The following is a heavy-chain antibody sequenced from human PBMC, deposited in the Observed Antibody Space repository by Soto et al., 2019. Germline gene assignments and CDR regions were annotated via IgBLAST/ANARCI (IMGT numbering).Heavy chain of an antibody. CDR2: IIPIFGTA. CDR1: GGTFSSYA. J-gene: IGHJ4*02. D-gene: IGHD5-12*01. V-gene: IGHV1-69*13. Sequence: GASVKVSCKASGGTFSSYAISWVRQAPGQGLEWMGGIIPIFGTANYAQKFQGRVTITADESTSTAYMELSSLRSEDTAVYYCARVTGEWLRLPLGYWGQGTLVTAPQ. CDR3: ARVTGEWLRLPLGY.